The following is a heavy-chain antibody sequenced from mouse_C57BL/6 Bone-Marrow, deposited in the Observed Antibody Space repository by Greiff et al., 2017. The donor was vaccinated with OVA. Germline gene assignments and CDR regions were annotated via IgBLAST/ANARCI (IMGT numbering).Heavy chain of an antibody. D-gene: IGHD1-1*01. CDR1: GYTFTDYY. CDR3: ARDPYYGSSYAMDY. J-gene: IGHJ4*01. V-gene: IGHV1-19*01. CDR2: INPYNGGT. Sequence: VQLQQSGPVLVKPGASVKMSCKASGYTFTDYYMNWVKQSHGKSLEWIGVINPYNGGTSYNQKFKGKATLTVDKSSSTAYMELNSLTSGDSAVYYCARDPYYGSSYAMDYWGQGTSVTVSS.